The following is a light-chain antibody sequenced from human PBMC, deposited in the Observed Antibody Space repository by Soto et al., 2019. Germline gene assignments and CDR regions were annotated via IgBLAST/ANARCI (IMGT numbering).Light chain of an antibody. CDR2: DAS. CDR1: QSVSSY. J-gene: IGKJ1*01. CDR3: QQRSNWPRT. V-gene: IGKV3-11*01. Sequence: EIVLTQSPATLSLSPVEKSRLASRASQSVSSYLAWYQQKPGQAPRLLIYDASNRATGIPARFSGSGSGTDFTLTISSLEPEDFAVYYCQQRSNWPRTFGQGTKVDIK.